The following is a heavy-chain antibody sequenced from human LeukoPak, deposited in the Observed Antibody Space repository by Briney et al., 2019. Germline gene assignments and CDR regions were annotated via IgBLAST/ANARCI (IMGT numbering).Heavy chain of an antibody. V-gene: IGHV3-30*18. CDR2: ISYDGSNK. J-gene: IGHJ3*02. Sequence: PGGSLRLSCAASGFTFSSYGMHWVRQAPGKGLEWVAVISYDGSNKYYADSVKGRFTISRDNSKSTLYLQMNSLRAEDTAVYYCAKESDAFDIWGQGTMVTVSS. CDR3: AKESDAFDI. CDR1: GFTFSSYG.